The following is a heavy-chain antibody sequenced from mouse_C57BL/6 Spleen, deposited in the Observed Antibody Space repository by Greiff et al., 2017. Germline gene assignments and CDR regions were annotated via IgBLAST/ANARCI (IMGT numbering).Heavy chain of an antibody. CDR3: ARGGGVTTLYYYAMDY. CDR2: IYPGSGST. Sequence: VQLQQPGAELVKPGASVKMSCKASGYTFTSYWITWVKQRPGQGLEWIGDIYPGSGSTNYNEKLKSKATLTVDPSSSTAYMQLSSLTSEDSAVYYCARGGGVTTLYYYAMDYWGQGTSVTVSS. CDR1: GYTFTSYW. J-gene: IGHJ4*01. V-gene: IGHV1-55*01. D-gene: IGHD2-1*01.